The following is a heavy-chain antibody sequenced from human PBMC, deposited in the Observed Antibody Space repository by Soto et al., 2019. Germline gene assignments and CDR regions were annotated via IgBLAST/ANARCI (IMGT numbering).Heavy chain of an antibody. CDR3: ARDSEVGATPFPDYYYGMDV. J-gene: IGHJ6*02. CDR2: ISSSSSTI. CDR1: GFTFSSYS. Sequence: GGSLRLSCAASGFTFSSYSMNWVRQAPGKGLEWVSYISSSSSTIYYADSVKGRFTISRDNAKNSLYLQMNSLRDEDTAVYYCARDSEVGATPFPDYYYGMDVWGQGTTVTVSS. D-gene: IGHD1-26*01. V-gene: IGHV3-48*02.